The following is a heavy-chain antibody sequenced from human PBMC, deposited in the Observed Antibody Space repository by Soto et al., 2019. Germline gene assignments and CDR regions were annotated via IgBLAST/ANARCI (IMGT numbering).Heavy chain of an antibody. Sequence: PGGSLRLSCAASGFTFSSYAMSWVRQAPGKGLEWVSAIICSGGSTYDADSVKGRFTISRDNSKNTLYLQMNSLRAEDTAVYYCARVPLSIAVGYYYMDVWGKGTTVTVSS. CDR1: GFTFSSYA. CDR2: IICSGGST. J-gene: IGHJ6*03. CDR3: ARVPLSIAVGYYYMDV. V-gene: IGHV3-23*01. D-gene: IGHD6-6*01.